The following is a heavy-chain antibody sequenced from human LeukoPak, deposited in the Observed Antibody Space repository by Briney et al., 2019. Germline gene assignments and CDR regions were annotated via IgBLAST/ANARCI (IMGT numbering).Heavy chain of an antibody. CDR2: INPSGGST. Sequence: ASVKVSCKASGYTFTSYDINWVRQAPGQGLEWMGIINPSGGSTSYAQKFQGRVTMTRDTSTSTVYMELSSLRSEDTAVYYCARPHSSGWYSPIDYWGQGTLVTVSS. D-gene: IGHD6-19*01. CDR1: GYTFTSYD. J-gene: IGHJ4*02. CDR3: ARPHSSGWYSPIDY. V-gene: IGHV1-46*01.